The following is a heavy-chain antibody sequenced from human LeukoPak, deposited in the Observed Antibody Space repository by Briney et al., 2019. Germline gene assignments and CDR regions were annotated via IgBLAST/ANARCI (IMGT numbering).Heavy chain of an antibody. V-gene: IGHV4-59*01. D-gene: IGHD1-1*01. CDR3: ARVTTGTIDF. CDR2: ISYSGST. J-gene: IGHJ4*02. CDR1: GGSISSYY. Sequence: PSETLSLTCTVSGGSISSYYWGWIRQPPRKGLEWIGYISYSGSTNYIPSLKSRVTISVDTSKNQFSLELSSVTAADTAVYYCARVTTGTIDFWGQGTLVTVSS.